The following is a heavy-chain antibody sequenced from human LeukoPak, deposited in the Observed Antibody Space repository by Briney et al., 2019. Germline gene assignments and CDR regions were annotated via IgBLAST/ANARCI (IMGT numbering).Heavy chain of an antibody. CDR3: SRNPTAYNWFDP. D-gene: IGHD1-14*01. CDR1: GFTFSSYS. CDR2: ISSSSSTI. V-gene: IGHV3-48*01. Sequence: GGSLRLSCAASGFTFSSYSMNWVRQAPGKGLEWLSYISSSSSTIYYADSVKGRFTISRDNAKNSLYLQMNSLRAEDTAVYFCSRNPTAYNWFDPWGQGTLVTVSS. J-gene: IGHJ5*02.